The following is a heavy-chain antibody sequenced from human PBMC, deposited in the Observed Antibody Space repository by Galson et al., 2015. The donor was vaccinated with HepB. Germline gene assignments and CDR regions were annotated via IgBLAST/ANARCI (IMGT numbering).Heavy chain of an antibody. D-gene: IGHD2-2*02. J-gene: IGHJ6*03. CDR1: GGTFSSYA. V-gene: IGHV1-69*13. CDR2: IIPIFGTA. CDR3: AREGRSVVVPAAIVGYYYYMAV. Sequence: SVKVSCKASGGTFSSYAISWVRQAPGQGLEWMGGIIPIFGTANYAQKFQGRVTITADESTSTAYLELSSLRSEDTAVYYCAREGRSVVVPAAIVGYYYYMAVCGKGTTVTLSS.